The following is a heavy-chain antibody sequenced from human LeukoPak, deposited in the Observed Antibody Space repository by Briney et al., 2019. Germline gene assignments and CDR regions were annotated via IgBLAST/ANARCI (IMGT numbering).Heavy chain of an antibody. CDR1: GYSISSGYY. V-gene: IGHV4-38-2*01. Sequence: PSETLSLTCAVSGYSISSGYYWGCIPQPPGKGLEWIGSIYRSGSTYYNPSLKSRVTISVGTSKNQSSLKLSSVTAADTAVYYCARRVEMDIWGQGTMVTVSS. CDR3: ARRVEMDI. D-gene: IGHD5-24*01. CDR2: IYRSGST. J-gene: IGHJ3*02.